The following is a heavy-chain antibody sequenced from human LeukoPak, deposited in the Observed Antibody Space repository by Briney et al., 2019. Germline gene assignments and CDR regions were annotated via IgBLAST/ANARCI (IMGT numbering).Heavy chain of an antibody. CDR2: TSYDGSNT. V-gene: IGHV3-30*03. Sequence: PGGALRLSCVASGFTFSRYGMHWVRQAPGKGLEWVAMTSYDGSNTDYEDSMRGRFTISRDNSKNTLYLQMKSLRPEDTAVYYCAREGSSSRYFDYWGQGALVTVSS. CDR1: GFTFSRYG. CDR3: AREGSSSRYFDY. D-gene: IGHD6-6*01. J-gene: IGHJ4*02.